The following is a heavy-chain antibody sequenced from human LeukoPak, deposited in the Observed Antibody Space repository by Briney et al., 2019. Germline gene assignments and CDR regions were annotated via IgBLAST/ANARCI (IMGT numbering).Heavy chain of an antibody. Sequence: GGSLRLSCAASGFIVSSNYMSWVRQAPGKGLEWVSVIYSDGSTYYADSVKGRFTISRDNSKNTLYLQMNSLRAEDTAVYYCARVHYILRYFDYWGKGTTVTISS. J-gene: IGHJ6*04. CDR3: ARVHYILRYFDY. D-gene: IGHD3-9*01. CDR2: IYSDGST. CDR1: GFIVSSNY. V-gene: IGHV3-53*01.